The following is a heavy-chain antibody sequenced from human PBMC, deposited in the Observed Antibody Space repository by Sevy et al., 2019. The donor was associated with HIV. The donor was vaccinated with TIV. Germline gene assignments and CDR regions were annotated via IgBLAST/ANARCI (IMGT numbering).Heavy chain of an antibody. V-gene: IGHV2-5*02. CDR2: IYWDDDK. D-gene: IGHD3-22*01. CDR3: AHGSHYYDSSGYLLDAFDI. J-gene: IGHJ3*02. CDR1: GFSLSTSGVG. Sequence: SGPTLVKPTQTLTLTCTFSGFSLSTSGVGVDWIRQPPGKALEWLALIYWDDDKRYSPSLKSRLTITKDTSKNQVVLTMTNMDPVDTATYYCAHGSHYYDSSGYLLDAFDIWGQGTMVTVSS.